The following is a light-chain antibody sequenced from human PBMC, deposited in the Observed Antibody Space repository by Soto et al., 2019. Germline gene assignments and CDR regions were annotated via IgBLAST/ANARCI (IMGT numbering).Light chain of an antibody. Sequence: QSALTQPASVSGSPGQSITISCTGTSSDIGDYNYVSWYQQHPGKAPKLMIYEVSNRPSGISNRFSGSKSGNTASLTISGLQADDEADYYCSSFERSGTRVIGGGTKLTVL. CDR2: EVS. CDR3: SSFERSGTRV. CDR1: SSDIGDYNY. V-gene: IGLV2-14*01. J-gene: IGLJ2*01.